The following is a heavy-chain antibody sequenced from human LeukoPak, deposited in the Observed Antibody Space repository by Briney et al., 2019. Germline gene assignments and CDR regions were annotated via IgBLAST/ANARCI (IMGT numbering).Heavy chain of an antibody. Sequence: PSETLSLTCTVSGDSISGANYYWTWIRQPADKGLEWIGRISTSGSTSYDPSLKSRVTISVDTSKNQFFLNLNSVTAADTAVYYCARGGFPKYSTSWFYWGQGTLVTVSS. V-gene: IGHV4-61*02. J-gene: IGHJ4*02. D-gene: IGHD6-13*01. CDR2: ISTSGST. CDR1: GDSISGANYY. CDR3: ARGGFPKYSTSWFY.